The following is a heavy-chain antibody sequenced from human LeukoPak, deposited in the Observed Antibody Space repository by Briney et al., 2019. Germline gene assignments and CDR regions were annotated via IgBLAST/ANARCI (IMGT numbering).Heavy chain of an antibody. CDR2: ISYDGRHK. V-gene: IGHV3-30*19. Sequence: PGGSLRLSCAASGFTFSSYGMHWVRQAPGKGLEWVAVISYDGRHKYYADSVKGRCTISRDNSKNTVYLQMTSLRAEDTAVYYCVRTRREAAIHNAFDIWGQGTMVTVSS. J-gene: IGHJ3*02. CDR3: VRTRREAAIHNAFDI. CDR1: GFTFSSYG. D-gene: IGHD6-13*01.